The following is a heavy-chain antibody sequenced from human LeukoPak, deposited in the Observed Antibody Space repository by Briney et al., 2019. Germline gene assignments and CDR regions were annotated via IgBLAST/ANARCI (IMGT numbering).Heavy chain of an antibody. V-gene: IGHV3-21*06. CDR1: GFTFSDCD. CDR3: GKAFPPLRVAAAGDY. J-gene: IGHJ4*02. CDR2: ISYMGDHR. D-gene: IGHD6-25*01. Sequence: GEFLRLSCTASGFTFSDCDMNWFRQAPGKGLQWVSSISYMGDHRYYADSAKGRFTISRDNAKNSLYLQMDNLRADDTAVYYCGKAFPPLRVAAAGDYWGQGTLVTVSS.